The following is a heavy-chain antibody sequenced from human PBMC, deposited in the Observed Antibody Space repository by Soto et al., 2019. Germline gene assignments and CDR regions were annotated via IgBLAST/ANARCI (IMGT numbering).Heavy chain of an antibody. J-gene: IGHJ5*02. CDR2: IYYSGST. Sequence: QVQLQESGPGLVKPSETLSLTCTVSGGSISSYYWSWIRQPPGKGLEWIGYIYYSGSTNYNPSLKSRVPIAVDTSKNQFSLKLSSVTAADTAVYYCARLVVVAATQYIGFDPWGQGTLVTVSS. V-gene: IGHV4-59*01. CDR3: ARLVVVAATQYIGFDP. D-gene: IGHD2-15*01. CDR1: GGSISSYY.